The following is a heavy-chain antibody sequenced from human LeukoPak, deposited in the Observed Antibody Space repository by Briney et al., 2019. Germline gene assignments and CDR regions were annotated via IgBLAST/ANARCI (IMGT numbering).Heavy chain of an antibody. CDR2: ITNTGGTT. Sequence: GGSLRLSCAASGFTFNNYAMRWFRQAPGKGLEWVSAITNTGGTTYYADSVKGRFTISRDNSKNTLFLQMNNLRADDTAIYYCADILAGASPNWGQGTLVTVSS. CDR3: ADILAGASPN. CDR1: GFTFNNYA. V-gene: IGHV3-23*01. J-gene: IGHJ4*02. D-gene: IGHD1-26*01.